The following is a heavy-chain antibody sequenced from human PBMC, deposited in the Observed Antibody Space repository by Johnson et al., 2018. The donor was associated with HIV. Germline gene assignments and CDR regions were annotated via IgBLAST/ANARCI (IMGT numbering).Heavy chain of an antibody. V-gene: IGHV3-30-3*01. D-gene: IGHD3-16*01. J-gene: IGHJ3*02. CDR3: ARDQGVRAFDI. CDR1: GFTFSSYA. CDR2: ISYDGSNK. Sequence: QVQLVESGGGVVQPGRSLRLSCAASGFTFSSYAMHWVRQAPGKGLEWVAVISYDGSNKYYADSVKGRVTISRDNSKNTLYLQMNSLRAEDTAVYYCARDQGVRAFDIWGQGTMVTVSS.